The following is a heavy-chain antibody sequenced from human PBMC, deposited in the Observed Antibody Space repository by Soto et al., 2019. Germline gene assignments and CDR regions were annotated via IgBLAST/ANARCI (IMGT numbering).Heavy chain of an antibody. J-gene: IGHJ5*02. Sequence: GASVKVSCKASGYTFTSYGISWVRQAPGQGLEWMGWISAYNGNTNYAQKLQGRVTMTTDTSTSTAYMELRSLRSDDTAVYYCARVVERINMVRGVIKGAPWFDPWGQGTLVTVSS. V-gene: IGHV1-18*04. CDR2: ISAYNGNT. D-gene: IGHD3-10*01. CDR3: ARVVERINMVRGVIKGAPWFDP. CDR1: GYTFTSYG.